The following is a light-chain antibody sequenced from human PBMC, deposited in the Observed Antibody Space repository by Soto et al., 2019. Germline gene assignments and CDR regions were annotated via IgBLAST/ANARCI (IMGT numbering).Light chain of an antibody. CDR3: QSYDSSPRSV. J-gene: IGLJ1*01. Sequence: QSVLTQPPSVSGAPGQRVTISCTGSSSNIGAGYDVHWYQQLPGTAPKLLIYGNSNRPSGVPDRFSGSKSGTSASLAITGLQAEDEADYYCQSYDSSPRSVFGTGTKLTVL. V-gene: IGLV1-40*01. CDR1: SSNIGAGYD. CDR2: GNS.